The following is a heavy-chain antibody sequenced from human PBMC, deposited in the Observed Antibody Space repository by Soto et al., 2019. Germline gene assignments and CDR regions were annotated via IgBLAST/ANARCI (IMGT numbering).Heavy chain of an antibody. J-gene: IGHJ4*02. D-gene: IGHD3-10*01. CDR2: IYYSGST. V-gene: IGHV4-31*03. CDR3: ARYGSGTYYPTTFDY. CDR1: GGSISSGGYY. Sequence: QVLLQESGPGLVKPSQTLSLTCTVSGGSISSGGYYWSWIRQHPVKGLECIGYIYYSGSTYYNPSLKSRVTISVDTSENQYSLKLTSVTAADTALYYCARYGSGTYYPTTFDYWGQGTLVTVSS.